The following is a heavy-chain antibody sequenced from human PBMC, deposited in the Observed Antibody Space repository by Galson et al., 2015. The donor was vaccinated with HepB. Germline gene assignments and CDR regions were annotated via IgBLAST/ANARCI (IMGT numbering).Heavy chain of an antibody. CDR1: GFTFDGYA. J-gene: IGHJ3*02. CDR2: VSWNSDKI. CDR3: ARDWCSSTSCYTVDAFDI. V-gene: IGHV3-9*01. D-gene: IGHD2-2*02. Sequence: SLRLSCAASGFTFDGYAMHWVRQAPGKGPEWVSGVSWNSDKIAYADSVKGRFTISRDNAKNSLYLQMNSLRAEDTAVYYCARDWCSSTSCYTVDAFDIWGQGTMVTVSS.